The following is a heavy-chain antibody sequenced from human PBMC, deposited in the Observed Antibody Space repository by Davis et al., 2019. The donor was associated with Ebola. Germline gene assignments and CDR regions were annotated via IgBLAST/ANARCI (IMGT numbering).Heavy chain of an antibody. J-gene: IGHJ6*03. D-gene: IGHD2-2*01. CDR2: IYYSGST. CDR1: GGSISSYY. V-gene: IGHV4-59*01. CDR3: AREGIVVVPAADLGYYYYYMDV. Sequence: PSETLSLTCTVSGGSISSYYWSWIRQPPGKGLEWIGYIYYSGSTNYNPSLKSRVTISVDTSKNQFSLKLSSVTAADTAVYYCAREGIVVVPAADLGYYYYYMDVWGKGTTVTVSS.